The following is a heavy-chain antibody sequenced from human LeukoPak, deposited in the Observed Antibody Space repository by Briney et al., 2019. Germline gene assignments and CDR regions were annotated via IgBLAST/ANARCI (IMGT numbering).Heavy chain of an antibody. CDR2: IKQDGSEK. V-gene: IGHV3-7*01. CDR1: GFTFSSYR. D-gene: IGHD6-19*01. CDR3: ARGLYSSGWYEGSFDY. Sequence: GGSLRLSCAASGFTFSSYRMSWVRQAPGKGLEWVANIKQDGSEKYYVDSVKGRLTISRDNAKNSLYLQMNSLRAEDTAVYYCARGLYSSGWYEGSFDYWGQGTLVTVSS. J-gene: IGHJ4*02.